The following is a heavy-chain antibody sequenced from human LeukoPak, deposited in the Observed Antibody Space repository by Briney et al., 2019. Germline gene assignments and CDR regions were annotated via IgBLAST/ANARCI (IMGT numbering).Heavy chain of an antibody. CDR3: AKDGHPLRPSYYDSSGYYGYFDY. CDR2: IWYDGSNK. CDR1: GFTFSSYG. V-gene: IGHV3-33*06. D-gene: IGHD3-22*01. Sequence: QPGGSLRLSCAASGFTFSSYGMHWVRQAPGKGLEWVAVIWYDGSNKYYADSVKGRFTISRDNSKNTLYLQMNSLRAEDTAVYYCAKDGHPLRPSYYDSSGYYGYFDYWGQGTLVTVSS. J-gene: IGHJ4*02.